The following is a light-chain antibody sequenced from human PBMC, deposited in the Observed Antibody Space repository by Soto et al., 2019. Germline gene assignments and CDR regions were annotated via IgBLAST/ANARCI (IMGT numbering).Light chain of an antibody. CDR1: RSDVGGYNY. Sequence: QSALTQPRSVSGSPGQSVTISCTGTRSDVGGYNYVSWYQHHPGKAPKLVIYHVSKRPSGVPDRFSGSKSGNTASLTISGLQAEDEADYYCCSYGGSHSYVFGTETKLTVL. CDR3: CSYGGSHSYV. V-gene: IGLV2-11*01. J-gene: IGLJ1*01. CDR2: HVS.